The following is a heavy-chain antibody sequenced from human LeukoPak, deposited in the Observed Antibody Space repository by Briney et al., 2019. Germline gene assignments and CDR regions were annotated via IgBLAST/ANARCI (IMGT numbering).Heavy chain of an antibody. J-gene: IGHJ4*02. D-gene: IGHD3-3*01. V-gene: IGHV1-2*02. Sequence: ASVNVSCKASGYTFTAYYMHWVRQAPGQGLEWMGWTNPNSGGTNYAQKFQGRVTMTRDTSISTAYMELSRLRSDDTAVYYCASSSLPALRFLEWLPFNWGQGTLVTVSS. CDR1: GYTFTAYY. CDR2: TNPNSGGT. CDR3: ASSSLPALRFLEWLPFN.